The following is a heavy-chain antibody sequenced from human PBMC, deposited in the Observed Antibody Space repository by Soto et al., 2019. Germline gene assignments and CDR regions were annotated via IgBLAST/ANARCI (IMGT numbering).Heavy chain of an antibody. V-gene: IGHV3-53*01. CDR2: IYSGGST. J-gene: IGHJ5*02. D-gene: IGHD6-13*01. CDR3: SRHGDGSSWRGLFDP. CDR1: GFTVSSNY. Sequence: EVQLVESGGGLIQPGGSLRLSCAASGFTVSSNYMSWVRQAPGKGLEWVSVIYSGGSTYYADTVKGRFTISRDNAKRTVYLQMNSLRAEDTAVYYCSRHGDGSSWRGLFDPWGQGTLVT.